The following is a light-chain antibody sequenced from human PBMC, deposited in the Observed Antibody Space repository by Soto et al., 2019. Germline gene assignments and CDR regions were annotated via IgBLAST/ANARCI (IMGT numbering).Light chain of an antibody. V-gene: IGKV3-20*01. CDR3: QHYVTSLTT. J-gene: IGKJ1*01. CDR2: DAS. Sequence: EMVLTQSPGTLTLSPGERATLSCRASQSVSSNYLAWYQQKPGQAPRLLIYDASSRAPGIPDRFSGSGSGTDFALTISRLEPEDFAVYYCQHYVTSLTTFGQGTKV. CDR1: QSVSSNY.